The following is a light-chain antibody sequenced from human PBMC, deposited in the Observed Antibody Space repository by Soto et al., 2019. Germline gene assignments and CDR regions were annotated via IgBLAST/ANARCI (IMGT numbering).Light chain of an antibody. J-gene: IGKJ1*01. V-gene: IGKV3-15*01. CDR1: QSVSSY. CDR3: QQYNNWPRT. Sequence: VMTQSLGTLSLSQGERANLSCMSSQSVSSYLAWYQQKPGQAPRLLIHGATTRATGIPARFSGSGSGTEFTLTISSLQSEDFAVYYCQQYNNWPRTFGQGTMVDIK. CDR2: GAT.